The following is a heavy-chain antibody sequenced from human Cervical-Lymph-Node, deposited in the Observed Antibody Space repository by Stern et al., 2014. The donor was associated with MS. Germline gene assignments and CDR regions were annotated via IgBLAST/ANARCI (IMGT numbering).Heavy chain of an antibody. D-gene: IGHD3-10*01. CDR2: IIPMFGIS. V-gene: IGHV1-69*01. J-gene: IGHJ2*01. CDR1: GGTLSTYG. Sequence: VQLVESGAEVKKPGSSVKVSCKASGGTLSTYGFSWVRQAPGQGLEWMGGIIPMFGISNSAQKFQCRVTITADESTSTAYMELSSLRSDDTAVYYCARYRSAVDWYFDLWGRGTLVTVSS. CDR3: ARYRSAVDWYFDL.